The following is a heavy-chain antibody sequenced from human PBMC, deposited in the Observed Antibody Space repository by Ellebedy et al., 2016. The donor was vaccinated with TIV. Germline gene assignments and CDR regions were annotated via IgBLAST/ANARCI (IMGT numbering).Heavy chain of an antibody. J-gene: IGHJ3*02. CDR2: IRSRANNYAT. D-gene: IGHD5-24*01. Sequence: GESPKISCAASGFTFSASAMHWVRQASGKGLEWVGRIRSRANNYATAYAASVRGRFTVSRDDSKNTAYLQMNSLRAEDTAVYYCASRLLGITAGDAFDMWGQGTMVTVSS. CDR1: GFTFSASA. CDR3: ASRLLGITAGDAFDM. V-gene: IGHV3-73*01.